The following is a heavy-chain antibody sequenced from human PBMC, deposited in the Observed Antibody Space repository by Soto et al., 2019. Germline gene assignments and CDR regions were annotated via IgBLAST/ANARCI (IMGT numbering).Heavy chain of an antibody. Sequence: LGESLKISCKGSGYTFTSYWIGWVRQMPGEGLEWMGVIYPSDSDIRYSPSLQGKVTISADKSITTAYLQWSSLKAADTAMYYCVRSGTSSGRFSDYWGQGTLVTVSS. D-gene: IGHD2-15*01. CDR3: VRSGTSSGRFSDY. CDR2: IYPSDSDI. J-gene: IGHJ4*02. V-gene: IGHV5-51*01. CDR1: GYTFTSYW.